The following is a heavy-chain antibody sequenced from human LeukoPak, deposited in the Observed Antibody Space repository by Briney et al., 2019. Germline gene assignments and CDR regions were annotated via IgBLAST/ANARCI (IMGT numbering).Heavy chain of an antibody. V-gene: IGHV1-69*13. CDR3: ARSSRYSYGLEY. Sequence: SVKVSCKASGGTFSSYAISWVRQAPGQGLEWMGGIIPIFGTADYAQKFQGRVTITADESTSTAYMELSSLRSEDTAVYYCARSSRYSYGLEYWGQGTLVTVSS. D-gene: IGHD5-18*01. J-gene: IGHJ4*02. CDR1: GGTFSSYA. CDR2: IIPIFGTA.